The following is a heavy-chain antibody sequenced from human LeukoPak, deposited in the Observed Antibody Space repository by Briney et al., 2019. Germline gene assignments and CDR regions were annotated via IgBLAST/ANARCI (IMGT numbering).Heavy chain of an antibody. Sequence: ASVKVSCKASGYTFTSYGISWVRQAPGQGLEWMGWISGYNGNTNYAQKLQDRVTMTTDTSTSTAYMELRSLRSDDTAVYYCARDGSTRAYNWFDPWGQGTLVTVSS. CDR3: ARDGSTRAYNWFDP. V-gene: IGHV1-18*01. CDR1: GYTFTSYG. CDR2: ISGYNGNT. J-gene: IGHJ5*02. D-gene: IGHD3-10*01.